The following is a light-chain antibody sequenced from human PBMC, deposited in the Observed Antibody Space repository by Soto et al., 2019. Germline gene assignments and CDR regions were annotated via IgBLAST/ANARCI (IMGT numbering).Light chain of an antibody. J-gene: IGKJ1*01. CDR3: QQYETFSGT. V-gene: IGKV1-5*01. CDR1: QSVSGW. Sequence: DIQMTQSPSTLSASVGDTVTVTCRASQSVSGWLDWYQQKPGEAPKLLIYDAFVLPRGVPSRFSGSGSGTKFTLTVASLQPDDFATYYCQQYETFSGTFGQGTNVEI. CDR2: DAF.